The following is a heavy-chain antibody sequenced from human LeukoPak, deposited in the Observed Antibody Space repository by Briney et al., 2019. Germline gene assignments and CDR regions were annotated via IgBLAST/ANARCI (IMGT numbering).Heavy chain of an antibody. D-gene: IGHD6-13*01. J-gene: IGHJ4*02. CDR3: ARALPNPLVPALPDYYFDY. CDR2: IIPIFGTA. Sequence: EASVKVSCKASGGTFSSYAISWVRQAPGQGLEWMGGIIPIFGTANYAQKFQGRVTITADKSTSTAYMELSSLRSEDTAVYYCARALPNPLVPALPDYYFDYWGQGTLVTVSS. CDR1: GGTFSSYA. V-gene: IGHV1-69*06.